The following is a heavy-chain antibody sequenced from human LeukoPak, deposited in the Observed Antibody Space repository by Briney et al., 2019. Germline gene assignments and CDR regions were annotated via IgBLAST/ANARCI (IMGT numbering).Heavy chain of an antibody. V-gene: IGHV4-61*01. CDR2: IYYSGST. Sequence: PTETLSLTCTVSDDSVSSSRYYWTWIRQPPGKGLEWIGYIYYSGSTNYNPSLKSRVTISVDTSKNQFSLKLSSVTAADTAVYYCARLVGPYYDSSGYQDYWGQGTLVTVSS. CDR3: ARLVGPYYDSSGYQDY. J-gene: IGHJ4*02. D-gene: IGHD3-22*01. CDR1: DDSVSSSRYY.